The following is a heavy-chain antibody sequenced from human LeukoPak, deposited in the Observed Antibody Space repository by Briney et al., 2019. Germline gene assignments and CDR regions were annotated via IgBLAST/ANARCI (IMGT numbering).Heavy chain of an antibody. CDR2: ISYDESNK. CDR1: GFTFSSYA. D-gene: IGHD5-24*01. J-gene: IGHJ4*02. V-gene: IGHV3-30*04. CDR3: ARDDKEMATISPLY. Sequence: GGSLRLSCAASGFTFSSYAMHWVRQAPGKGLEWVAVISYDESNKYYADSVKGRFTISRDNSKNTLYLQMNSLRAEDTAVYYCARDDKEMATISPLYWGQGTLVTVSS.